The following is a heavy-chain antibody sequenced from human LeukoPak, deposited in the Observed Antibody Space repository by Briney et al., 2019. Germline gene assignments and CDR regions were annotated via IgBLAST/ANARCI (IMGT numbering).Heavy chain of an antibody. CDR3: ARDAVGATLYYFDY. CDR2: IYTSGST. J-gene: IGHJ4*02. D-gene: IGHD1-26*01. V-gene: IGHV4-61*02. Sequence: SQTLSLTCTVSGGSISSGSYYWSWIRQPAGKGLEWIGRIYTSGSTNYNPSLKSRVTISVDTSKNQFSLKLSSVTAADTAVYYCARDAVGATLYYFDYWGQGTLVTVSS. CDR1: GGSISSGSYY.